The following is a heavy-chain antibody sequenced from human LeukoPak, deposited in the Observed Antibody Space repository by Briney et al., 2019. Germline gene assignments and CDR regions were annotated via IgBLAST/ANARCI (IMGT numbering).Heavy chain of an antibody. V-gene: IGHV4-4*09. CDR1: GGSISSYY. CDR3: ARMRTVVTPYNWFDP. D-gene: IGHD4-23*01. Sequence: SETLSLTCTVSGGSISSYYWSWIRQPPGEGLEWIGYIYTSGSTNYNPSLKSRVTISVDTSKNQFSLKLSSVTAADTAVYYCARMRTVVTPYNWFDPWGQGTLVTVSS. J-gene: IGHJ5*02. CDR2: IYTSGST.